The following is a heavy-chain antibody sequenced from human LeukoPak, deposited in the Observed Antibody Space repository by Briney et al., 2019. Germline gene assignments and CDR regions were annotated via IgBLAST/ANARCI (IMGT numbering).Heavy chain of an antibody. J-gene: IGHJ4*02. Sequence: ASVKVSCKASGGTFSSYAISWVRQAPGQGLEWMGGIIPIFGTANYAQKFQGRVTITADESTSTAYMELSSLRSEDTAVYYCARNFGTATTSRGTFDYWGQGTLVTVSS. CDR2: IIPIFGTA. CDR1: GGTFSSYA. D-gene: IGHD5-24*01. V-gene: IGHV1-69*13. CDR3: ARNFGTATTSRGTFDY.